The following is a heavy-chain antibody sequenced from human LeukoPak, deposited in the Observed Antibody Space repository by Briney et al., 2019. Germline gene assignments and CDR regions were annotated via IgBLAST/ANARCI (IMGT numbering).Heavy chain of an antibody. Sequence: PSETLSLTCTVSGVSMSSSRYYWGWIRQPPGKGLEWVGNIYYSGTTYFNPSLESRVNMSVDTSKSQFSLNLSSVTATDTAVYYCARSAYYYDGIADYWGQGVLVTVSS. CDR2: IYYSGTT. J-gene: IGHJ4*02. V-gene: IGHV4-39*01. CDR3: ARSAYYYDGIADY. D-gene: IGHD3-22*01. CDR1: GVSMSSSRYY.